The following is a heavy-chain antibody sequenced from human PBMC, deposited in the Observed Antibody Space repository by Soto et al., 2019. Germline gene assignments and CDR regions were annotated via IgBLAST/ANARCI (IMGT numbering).Heavy chain of an antibody. D-gene: IGHD5-18*01. CDR2: IYSDGTT. CDR1: GGSISGSY. Sequence: PSETLSLTCSVSGGSISGSYWSWIRQPAGKELEWIGRIYSDGTTNYNPSLKGRGTMSVDMSKKQISLKLTSVTAADTAMYYCARDRGYRSGSFGSWGQGVLVTVSS. CDR3: ARDRGYRSGSFGS. J-gene: IGHJ5*02. V-gene: IGHV4-4*07.